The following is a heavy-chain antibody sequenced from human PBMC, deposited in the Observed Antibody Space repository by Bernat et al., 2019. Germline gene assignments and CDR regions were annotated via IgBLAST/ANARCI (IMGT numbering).Heavy chain of an antibody. J-gene: IGHJ4*02. V-gene: IGHV3-48*03. CDR2: ISSSGSTM. CDR3: ARGTIGQVSYFDY. CDR1: GFTFSSYE. Sequence: EVQLVESGGGLVQPGGSLRLSCAASGFTFSSYEMNWVRQAPGKGLEWVSYISSSGSTMYYADSVKGRFTISRDNAKNSLYLQMNSLRAEDTAVYYCARGTIGQVSYFDYWGQGTLVTVSS. D-gene: IGHD2-2*01.